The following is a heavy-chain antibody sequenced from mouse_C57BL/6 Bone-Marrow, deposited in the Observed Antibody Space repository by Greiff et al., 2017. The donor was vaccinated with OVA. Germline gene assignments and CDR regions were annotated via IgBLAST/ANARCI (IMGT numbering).Heavy chain of an antibody. D-gene: IGHD4-1*01. CDR3: TSGTGTGGY. CDR2: IDPETGGT. Sequence: QVQLKESGAELVRPGASVTLSCKASGYTFTDYEMHWVKQTPVHGLEWIGAIDPETGGTAYNQKFKGKAILTADKSSSTAYMELRSLTSEDSAVYYCTSGTGTGGYWGQGTTLTVSS. J-gene: IGHJ2*01. V-gene: IGHV1-15*01. CDR1: GYTFTDYE.